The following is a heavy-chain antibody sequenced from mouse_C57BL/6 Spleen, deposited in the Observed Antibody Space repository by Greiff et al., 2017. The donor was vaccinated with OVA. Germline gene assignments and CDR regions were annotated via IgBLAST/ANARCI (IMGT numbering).Heavy chain of an antibody. J-gene: IGHJ4*01. CDR2: ISSGGDYI. CDR3: TRVGGYYEGAMDY. D-gene: IGHD2-3*01. Sequence: EVQGVESGAGLVKPGGSLKLSCAASGFTFSSYAMSWVRQTPEKRLEWVAYISSGGDYIYYADTVKGRFTISRDNARNTLYLQMSSLKSEDTAMYYCTRVGGYYEGAMDYWGQGTSVTVSS. V-gene: IGHV5-9-1*02. CDR1: GFTFSSYA.